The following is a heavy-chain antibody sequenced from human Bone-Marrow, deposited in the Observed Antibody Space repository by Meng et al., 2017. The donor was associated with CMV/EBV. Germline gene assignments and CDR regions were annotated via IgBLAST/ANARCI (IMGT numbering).Heavy chain of an antibody. CDR3: ARASNYDFWSGYYTGGVFDY. CDR1: GGSISSYY. J-gene: IGHJ4*02. CDR2: IYYSGST. D-gene: IGHD3-3*01. Sequence: SETLSLTCTVSGGSISSYYWSWIRQPPGKGLEWIGYIYYSGSTNYNPSLKSRVTISVDTSKNQFSLKLSSVTAADTAVYYCARASNYDFWSGYYTGGVFDYWVQGTLVTSPQ. V-gene: IGHV4-59*01.